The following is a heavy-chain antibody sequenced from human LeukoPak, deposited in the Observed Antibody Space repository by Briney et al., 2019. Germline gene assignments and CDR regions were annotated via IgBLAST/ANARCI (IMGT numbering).Heavy chain of an antibody. CDR1: GYTFTSYY. D-gene: IGHD3-22*01. CDR2: INPSGGST. V-gene: IGHV1-46*03. CDR3: AARRDYYDSSGYLPLDY. Sequence: ASVKVSCKASGYTFTSYYMHWVRQAPGQGLELMGIINPSGGSTSYGQKFQGRVTMTRDTSTSTVYMELSSLRSEDTAVYYCAARRDYYDSSGYLPLDYWGQGTLVTVSS. J-gene: IGHJ4*02.